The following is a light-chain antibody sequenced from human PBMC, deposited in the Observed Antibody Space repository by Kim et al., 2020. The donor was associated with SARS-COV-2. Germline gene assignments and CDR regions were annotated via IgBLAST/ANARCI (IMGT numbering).Light chain of an antibody. CDR2: WGS. CDR1: QSLLNSNGYNN. CDR3: MQTLHRAT. Sequence: DIVMTQSPPSLPVTPGEPASISCRSSQSLLNSNGYNNLDWYLQKPGQSPQLLIYWGSYRASGVPYRFSGTEAGTDFTLKISRVEAEGVGVYYSMQTLHRATFGQGTKLEI. V-gene: IGKV2-28*01. J-gene: IGKJ2*01.